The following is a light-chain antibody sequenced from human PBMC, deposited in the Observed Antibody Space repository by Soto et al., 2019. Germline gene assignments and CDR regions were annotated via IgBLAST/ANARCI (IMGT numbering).Light chain of an antibody. J-gene: IGLJ1*01. Sequence: QSVLTQPPSVSGSPGQSVAISCTGTSSDVVSFNRVSWYQQPPGTAPKLLIYEVSNRPSGVPDRFSGSKSGNTASLTISGLQAEDEADYYCNSYTTSNTRQIVFGTGTKVTVL. CDR3: NSYTTSNTRQIV. CDR2: EVS. V-gene: IGLV2-18*02. CDR1: SSDVVSFNR.